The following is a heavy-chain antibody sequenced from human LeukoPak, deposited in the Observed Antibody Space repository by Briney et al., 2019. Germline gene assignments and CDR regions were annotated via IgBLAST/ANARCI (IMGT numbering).Heavy chain of an antibody. CDR1: GSSISSGDYY. D-gene: IGHD3-3*01. V-gene: IGHV4-30-4*08. J-gene: IGHJ5*02. CDR2: IYYSGST. Sequence: SQTLSLTCTVSGSSISSGDYYWSWIRQPPGKGLEWIGYIYYSGSTYYNPSLKSRVTISVDTSKNQFSLKLSSVTAADTAVYYCARYYGVEGVRFLEWLSPFDPWGQGTLVTVSS. CDR3: ARYYGVEGVRFLEWLSPFDP.